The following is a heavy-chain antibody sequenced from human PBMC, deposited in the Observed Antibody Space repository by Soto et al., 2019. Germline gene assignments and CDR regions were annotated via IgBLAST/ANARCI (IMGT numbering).Heavy chain of an antibody. CDR1: GFTFSSYW. CDR3: ARYVSPGSSSWYFDAFDL. V-gene: IGHV3-7*05. CDR2: IKKDESKK. D-gene: IGHD6-13*01. J-gene: IGHJ3*01. Sequence: EERLVESGGGLVQPGGSLRLSCAASGFTFSSYWMTWVRQAPGKGLEWVANIKKDESKKSYLDSVRGRFTISRDNAKNSLYLQMDSLTAEDTALDYCARYVSPGSSSWYFDAFDLWGQGTMVTVSS.